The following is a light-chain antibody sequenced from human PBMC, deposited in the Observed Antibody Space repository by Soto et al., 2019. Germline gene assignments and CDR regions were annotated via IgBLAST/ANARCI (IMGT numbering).Light chain of an antibody. Sequence: DIQMTQSPSSLSASVGYRVTFICQASQDINYYLNWYQHKPGKAPKLLISDASTLETGVPSRFSGRGSGTDFSFTISSLKPEDIATYYCQQYINVPYTFGQGTKMEIK. CDR3: QQYINVPYT. CDR2: DAS. J-gene: IGKJ2*01. CDR1: QDINYY. V-gene: IGKV1-33*01.